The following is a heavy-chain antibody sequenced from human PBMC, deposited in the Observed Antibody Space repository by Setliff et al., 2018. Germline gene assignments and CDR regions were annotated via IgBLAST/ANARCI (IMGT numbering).Heavy chain of an antibody. J-gene: IGHJ4*02. Sequence: SETLSLTCTVSGGSVRGYYWSWIRQPPGKGLEWIGYMYYSGDTNYSPSLKSRVTISVDTSKNQFPLELRSVTAADTAVYYCARLPPLHTPMALTFDYWGQGILVTVSS. V-gene: IGHV4-59*08. CDR2: MYYSGDT. CDR3: ARLPPLHTPMALTFDY. D-gene: IGHD5-18*01. CDR1: GGSVRGYY.